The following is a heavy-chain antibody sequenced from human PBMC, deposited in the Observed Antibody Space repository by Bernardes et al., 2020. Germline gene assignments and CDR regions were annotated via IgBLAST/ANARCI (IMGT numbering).Heavy chain of an antibody. Sequence: ASVKVSCKASGYTFTNYGITWVRQAPGQGLEWMGWISVYNGNTDYGMKFQGRVTMTTDTSTSTAYLELRSLRSDDTAVYYCARGGPIYCADDCYSFSYDHWGQGTLVTVSS. CDR3: ARGGPIYCADDCYSFSYDH. CDR2: ISVYNGNT. D-gene: IGHD2-21*01. V-gene: IGHV1-18*04. J-gene: IGHJ4*02. CDR1: GYTFTNYG.